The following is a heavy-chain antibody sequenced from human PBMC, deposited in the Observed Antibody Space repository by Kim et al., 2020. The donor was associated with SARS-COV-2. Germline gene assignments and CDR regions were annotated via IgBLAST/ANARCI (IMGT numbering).Heavy chain of an antibody. J-gene: IGHJ5*02. CDR3: ARWLVVTAIGFGFDP. V-gene: IGHV4-59*01. CDR2: IYYSGST. CDR1: GGSISSYY. D-gene: IGHD2-21*02. Sequence: SETLSLTCTVSGGSISSYYWSWIRQPPGKGLEWIGYIYYSGSTNYNPSLKSRVTISVDTSKNQFSLKLSSVTAADTAVYYCARWLVVTAIGFGFDPWGQGTLVTVSS.